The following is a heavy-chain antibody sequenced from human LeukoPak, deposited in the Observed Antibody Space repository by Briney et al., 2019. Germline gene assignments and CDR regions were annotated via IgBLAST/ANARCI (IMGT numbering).Heavy chain of an antibody. V-gene: IGHV4-39*02. D-gene: IGHD6-13*01. CDR3: ARDVAAATYYYMDV. CDR1: GSSISSSSYY. Sequence: SETLSLTCTVSGSSISSSSYYWGWIRQPPGKGLEWIGSIYYSGSTYYNPSLKSRVTISVDTSKNQFSLKLSSVTAADTAVYYCARDVAAATYYYMDVWGKGTTVTVSS. J-gene: IGHJ6*03. CDR2: IYYSGST.